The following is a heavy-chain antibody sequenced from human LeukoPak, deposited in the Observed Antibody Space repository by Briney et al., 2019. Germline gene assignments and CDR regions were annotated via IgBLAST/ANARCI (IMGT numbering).Heavy chain of an antibody. CDR1: GFTFSSYA. J-gene: IGHJ4*02. V-gene: IGHV3-30-3*01. Sequence: GGSLRLSCAASGFTFSSYAMHWVRQAPGKGLEWVAVISYDGSNKYYGDSVKGRFTISRDNSKNTLYLQMNSLRAEDTAVYYCASGIAAAGGYYFDYWGQGTLVTVSS. CDR2: ISYDGSNK. D-gene: IGHD6-13*01. CDR3: ASGIAAAGGYYFDY.